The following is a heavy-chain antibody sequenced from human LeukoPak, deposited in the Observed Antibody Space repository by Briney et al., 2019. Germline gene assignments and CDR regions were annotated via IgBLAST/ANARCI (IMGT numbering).Heavy chain of an antibody. Sequence: SETLSLTCTVSGGSISSYYWSWIRQPPGKGLEWIGYIYYSGSTNYNPSLKSRVTISVDTSKNQFSLKLSSVTAADTAVYYCARGRGYDCNYWGQGTLVTVSS. CDR3: ARGRGYDCNY. CDR1: GGSISSYY. D-gene: IGHD5-12*01. CDR2: IYYSGST. V-gene: IGHV4-59*01. J-gene: IGHJ4*02.